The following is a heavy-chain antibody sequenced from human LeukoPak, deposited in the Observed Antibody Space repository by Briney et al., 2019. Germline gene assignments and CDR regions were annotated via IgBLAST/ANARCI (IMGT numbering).Heavy chain of an antibody. D-gene: IGHD2-15*01. CDR1: GGTFISYA. Sequence: ASVTVSCKASGGTFISYAISWVRQAPGQGLEWMGGIIPIFGTANYAQKFQGRVTITADESTSTAYMELSSLRSEDTAVYYCARDPPYCSGGSCYSGYYGMDVWGKGTTVTVSS. CDR2: IIPIFGTA. V-gene: IGHV1-69*13. CDR3: ARDPPYCSGGSCYSGYYGMDV. J-gene: IGHJ6*04.